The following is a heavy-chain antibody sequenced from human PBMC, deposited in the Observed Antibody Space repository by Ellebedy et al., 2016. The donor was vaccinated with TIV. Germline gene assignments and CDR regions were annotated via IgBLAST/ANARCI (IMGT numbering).Heavy chain of an antibody. V-gene: IGHV1-46*01. CDR2: INPGGGST. D-gene: IGHD4-17*01. CDR3: AKVATVTHNWFDP. CDR1: GYSFTSYY. Sequence: ASVKVSCKASGYSFTSYYVHWVRQAPGQGLEWMGIINPGGGSTTYAQKFQGRVTMTRDTSTSTVYMELSSLRSEDTAVYFCAKVATVTHNWFDPWGQGTLVTVSS. J-gene: IGHJ5*02.